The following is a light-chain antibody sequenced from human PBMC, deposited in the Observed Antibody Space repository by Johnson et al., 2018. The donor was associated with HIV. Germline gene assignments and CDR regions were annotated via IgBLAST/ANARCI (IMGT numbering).Light chain of an antibody. J-gene: IGLJ1*01. V-gene: IGLV1-51*01. CDR1: SSNIGNNY. Sequence: QSVLTQPPSVSEAPGQKVTISCSGSSSNIGNNYVSWYQQLPGRAPKLLIYDNNKRPSGIPDRFSGSKSGTSATLGITGLQTGDEADYYCGTWDSSLSAGKCFGTGPKVTVL. CDR2: DNN. CDR3: GTWDSSLSAGKC.